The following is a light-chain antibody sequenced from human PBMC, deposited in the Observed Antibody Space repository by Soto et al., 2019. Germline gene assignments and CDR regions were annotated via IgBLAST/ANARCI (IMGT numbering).Light chain of an antibody. V-gene: IGKV3-15*01. J-gene: IGKJ2*01. CDR1: QNLSRN. Sequence: EIVMTQSPATLSVSSVERATLSCRASQNLSRNLAWYQQRPGQAPRLLIHGASTRATGVPARVSGSGSGTDFTLNISSRQSEDFAVYYCQQYDRWPHTFGQGTKLQIK. CDR2: GAS. CDR3: QQYDRWPHT.